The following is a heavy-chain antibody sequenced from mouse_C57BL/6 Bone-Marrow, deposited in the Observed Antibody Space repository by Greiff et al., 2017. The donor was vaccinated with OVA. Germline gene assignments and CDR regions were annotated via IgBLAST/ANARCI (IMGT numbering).Heavy chain of an antibody. CDR1: GFTFSSYG. Sequence: VQLKESGGDLVKPGGSLKLSCAASGFTFSSYGMSWVRQTPDKRLEWVATISSGGSYTYYPDSVKGRFTISRDNAKNTLYLQKSSLKSEDTAMYYCARQNYDGYYDYYAMDYWGQGTSVTVSS. CDR2: ISSGGSYT. D-gene: IGHD2-3*01. CDR3: ARQNYDGYYDYYAMDY. J-gene: IGHJ4*01. V-gene: IGHV5-6*01.